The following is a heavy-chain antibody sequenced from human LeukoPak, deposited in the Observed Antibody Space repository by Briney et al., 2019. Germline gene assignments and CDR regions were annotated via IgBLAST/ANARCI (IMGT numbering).Heavy chain of an antibody. CDR2: ISWNSGSI. D-gene: IGHD1-26*01. V-gene: IGHV3-9*01. CDR3: AKDRRSGSYGGMDV. Sequence: QTGGSLRLSCAASGFTFDDYAMHWVRQAPGKGLEWVSGISWNSGSIGYADSVKGRFTISRDNAKNSLYLQMNSLRAEDTALYYCAKDRRSGSYGGMDVWGQGTTVTVSS. J-gene: IGHJ6*02. CDR1: GFTFDDYA.